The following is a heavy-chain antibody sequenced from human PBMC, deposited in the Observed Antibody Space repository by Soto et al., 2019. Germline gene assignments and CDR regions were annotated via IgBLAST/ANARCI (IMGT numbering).Heavy chain of an antibody. D-gene: IGHD3-10*01. J-gene: IGHJ6*02. Sequence: EVQLVESGGGLVQPGGSLRLSCAASGFTFSTYYMWWVRQAPGKGLVWVARITSDGSSTTYADSVKGRFTISRDNAKNTRYVQMNSLRDEDTAVYFCARERGGGFGDVWGQGTTVTVSS. CDR2: ITSDGSST. CDR3: ARERGGGFGDV. CDR1: GFTFSTYY. V-gene: IGHV3-74*01.